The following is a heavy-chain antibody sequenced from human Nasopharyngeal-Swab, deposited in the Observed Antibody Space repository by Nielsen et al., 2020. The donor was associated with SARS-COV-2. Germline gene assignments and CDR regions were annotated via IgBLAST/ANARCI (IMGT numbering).Heavy chain of an antibody. CDR2: ITPSGGST. D-gene: IGHD6-19*01. CDR1: GYTFTSYH. V-gene: IGHV1-46*01. CDR3: ARDGPGGWFLDY. Sequence: GESLKISCKASGYTFTSYHMHWVRQAPGQGLEWMGIITPSGGSTNYAQKFQGRVTMTSDTSTSTVYMYLSSLRSEDTAVYYCARDGPGGWFLDYWGQGTLVTVSS. J-gene: IGHJ4*02.